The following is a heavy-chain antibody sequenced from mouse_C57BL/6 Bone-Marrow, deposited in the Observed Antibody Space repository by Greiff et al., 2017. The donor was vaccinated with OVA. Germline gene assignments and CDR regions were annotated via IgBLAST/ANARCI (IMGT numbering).Heavy chain of an antibody. CDR2: ISSGGDYI. J-gene: IGHJ2*01. CDR1: GFTFSSYA. CDR3: TREKSNWSFDY. D-gene: IGHD2-5*01. Sequence: EVQGVESGEGLVKPGGSLKLSCAASGFTFSSYAMSWVRQTPEKRLEWVAYISSGGDYIYYADTVKGRFTISRDNARNTLYLQMSSLKSEDTAMYYCTREKSNWSFDYWGKGTTLTVSS. V-gene: IGHV5-9-1*02.